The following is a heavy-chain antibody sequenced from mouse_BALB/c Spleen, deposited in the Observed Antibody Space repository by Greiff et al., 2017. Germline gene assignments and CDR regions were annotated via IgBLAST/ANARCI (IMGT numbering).Heavy chain of an antibody. J-gene: IGHJ4*01. Sequence: EVKLMESGGGLVQPGGSRKLSCAASGFTFSSFGMHWVRQAPEKGLEWVAYISSGSSTIYYADTVKGRFTISRDNPKNTLFLQMTSLRSEDTAMYYCARIYDGYYLYAMDYWGQGTSVTVSS. CDR1: GFTFSSFG. CDR3: ARIYDGYYLYAMDY. V-gene: IGHV5-17*02. CDR2: ISSGSSTI. D-gene: IGHD2-3*01.